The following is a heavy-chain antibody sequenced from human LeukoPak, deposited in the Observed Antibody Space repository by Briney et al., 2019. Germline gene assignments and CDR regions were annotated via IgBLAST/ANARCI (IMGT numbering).Heavy chain of an antibody. J-gene: IGHJ3*02. CDR1: GCTFSNYA. D-gene: IGHD4-23*01. CDR3: AGPKGGNAAIDI. CDR2: IKQDGSEK. Sequence: PGGSLRLSCAASGCTFSNYAMSWVRQAPGKGLEWVANIKQDGSEKYYVDSVKGRFTISRDNAKNSLYLQMNSLRAEDTAVYYCAGPKGGNAAIDIWGQGTMVTVSS. V-gene: IGHV3-7*01.